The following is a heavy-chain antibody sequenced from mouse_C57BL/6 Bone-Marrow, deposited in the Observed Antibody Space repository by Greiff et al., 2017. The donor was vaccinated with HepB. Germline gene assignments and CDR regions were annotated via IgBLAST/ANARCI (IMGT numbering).Heavy chain of an antibody. D-gene: IGHD3-2*02. V-gene: IGHV2-2*01. CDR1: GFSLTSYG. CDR2: IWSGGST. CDR3: ARLDSSVYGLIWFAY. Sequence: QVHVKQSGPGLVQPSQSLSITCTVSGFSLTSYGVHWVRQSPGKGLEWLGVIWSGGSTDYNAAFISRLSISKDNSKSQVFFKMNSLQADDTAIYYCARLDSSVYGLIWFAYWGQGTLVTVSA. J-gene: IGHJ3*01.